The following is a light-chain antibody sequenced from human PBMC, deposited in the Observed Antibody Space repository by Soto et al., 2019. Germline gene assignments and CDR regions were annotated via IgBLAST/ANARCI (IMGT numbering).Light chain of an antibody. CDR1: QSVSSY. J-gene: IGKJ4*01. CDR3: QQRSNWQGAT. V-gene: IGKV3-11*01. CDR2: DAS. Sequence: EIVVTQSPATLSLSPGERATLSFRASQSVSSYLAWYQQKPGQAPRLLIYDASNRATGIPARFSGSGSGTDFTLTISSLEPEDFAVYYCQQRSNWQGATFGGGTKVDIK.